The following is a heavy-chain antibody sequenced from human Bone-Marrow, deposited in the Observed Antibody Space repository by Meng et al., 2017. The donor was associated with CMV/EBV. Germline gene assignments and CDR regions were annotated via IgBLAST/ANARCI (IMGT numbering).Heavy chain of an antibody. CDR1: GHPLTGPY. CDR3: AREDTEYFDY. J-gene: IGHJ4*02. D-gene: IGHD4-17*01. Sequence: ASVKVSCKASGHPLTGPYMHWVRQAPGQGLEWMGWINPNSGGTNYAQKFQGRVTMTRNTSINTAYMELSRLRSEDTAVYYCAREDTEYFDYWGQGTLVTVSS. V-gene: IGHV1-2*02. CDR2: INPNSGGT.